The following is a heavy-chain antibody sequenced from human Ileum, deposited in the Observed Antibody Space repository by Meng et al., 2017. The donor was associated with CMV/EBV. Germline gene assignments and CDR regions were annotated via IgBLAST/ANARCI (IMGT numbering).Heavy chain of an antibody. D-gene: IGHD2-2*01. CDR1: GFSVRSYW. CDR2: IHSDGTTT. J-gene: IGHJ5*01. V-gene: IGHV3-74*01. Sequence: AASGFSVRSYWMHWVRQAPGKGLVWVSSIHSDGTTTTYADSVKGRFSVSRDNAKDTLYLQMNSLRAEDTAVYYCARGGVIAAASSDSWGQGTLVTVSS. CDR3: ARGGVIAAASSDS.